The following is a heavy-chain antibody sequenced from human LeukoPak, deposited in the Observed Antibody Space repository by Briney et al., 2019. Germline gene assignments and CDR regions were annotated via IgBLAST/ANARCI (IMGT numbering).Heavy chain of an antibody. V-gene: IGHV4-59*01. D-gene: IGHD5-24*01. CDR1: GGSISSYY. Sequence: PSETLSLTCTVSGGSISSYYWSWIRQPPGKGLEWIGYIYYSGSTNYNPSLKSRVTISVDTSKNQLSLKLSSVTAADTAVYYCARDVGREMASDAFDIWGQGTMVTVSS. J-gene: IGHJ3*02. CDR2: IYYSGST. CDR3: ARDVGREMASDAFDI.